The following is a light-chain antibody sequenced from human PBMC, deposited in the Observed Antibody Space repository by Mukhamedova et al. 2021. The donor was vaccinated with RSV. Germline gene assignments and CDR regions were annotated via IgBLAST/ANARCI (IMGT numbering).Light chain of an antibody. V-gene: IGKV1-9*01. Sequence: ITCRASQGIDDFLAWYQQKPGKVPKLLIYRVSTLQSGVSSRFSGSGSGTEFTLTISSLQPEDFATYYCQHFKTWPLGFGGGTKVE. CDR2: RVS. CDR3: QHFKTWPLG. J-gene: IGKJ4*01. CDR1: QGIDDF.